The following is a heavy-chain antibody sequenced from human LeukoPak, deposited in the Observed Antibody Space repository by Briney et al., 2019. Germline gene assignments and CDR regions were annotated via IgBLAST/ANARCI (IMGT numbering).Heavy chain of an antibody. Sequence: GGSLRLSCAASGFTFSSYAMHWVRQAPGKGLEWVAVISYDGSNKYYADSVKGRFTISRDNSKNTLYLQMNSLRAEDTAVYYCAKDANFIAVAGDYFDYWGQGTLVTVSS. V-gene: IGHV3-30-3*01. D-gene: IGHD6-19*01. CDR1: GFTFSSYA. CDR3: AKDANFIAVAGDYFDY. J-gene: IGHJ4*02. CDR2: ISYDGSNK.